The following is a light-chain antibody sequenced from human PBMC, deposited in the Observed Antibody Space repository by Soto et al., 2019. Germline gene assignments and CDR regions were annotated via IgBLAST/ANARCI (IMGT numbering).Light chain of an antibody. J-gene: IGKJ1*01. CDR3: QQYYNWHSWT. CDR2: GAS. Sequence: EIVMTQSPATLSLSPGERATLSCRASQSVSSNLAWYQQKPGQAPRLLISGASTRATGIPARFSGGGSGTEFTLTISRLQSEDCARYYCQQYYNWHSWTFGQGTKVEI. V-gene: IGKV3-15*01. CDR1: QSVSSN.